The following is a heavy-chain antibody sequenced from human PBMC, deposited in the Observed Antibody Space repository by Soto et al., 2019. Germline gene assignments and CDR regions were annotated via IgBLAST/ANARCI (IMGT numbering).Heavy chain of an antibody. D-gene: IGHD3-10*01. CDR3: AHSRNLITEDAQVGDFDY. V-gene: IGHV2-5*02. CDR1: GFSLTTDGVG. Sequence: QITLKESGPTLVKPTQTLTLTCSFSGFSLTTDGVGVGWVRQPPGEALEWLALIYWDDDERYSPSLKTRLTIAKDPSKNSVVLIMTNRAPVDTATYYCAHSRNLITEDAQVGDFDYWGQGTLVTVSS. J-gene: IGHJ4*02. CDR2: IYWDDDE.